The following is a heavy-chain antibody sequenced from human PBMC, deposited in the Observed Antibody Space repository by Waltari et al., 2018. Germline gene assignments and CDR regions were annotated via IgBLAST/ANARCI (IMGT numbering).Heavy chain of an antibody. CDR3: ARLAVAGIMGDY. D-gene: IGHD6-19*01. V-gene: IGHV4-38-2*01. CDR2: IYHSGST. CDR1: GYSISSGYY. J-gene: IGHJ4*02. Sequence: QVQLQESGPGLVKPSETLSLTCAVSGYSISSGYYWGWIRQPPGKGLAWIGSIYHSGSTYYNPSLKSRVTISVDTSKNQFSLKLSSVTAADTAVYYCARLAVAGIMGDYWGQGTLVTVSS.